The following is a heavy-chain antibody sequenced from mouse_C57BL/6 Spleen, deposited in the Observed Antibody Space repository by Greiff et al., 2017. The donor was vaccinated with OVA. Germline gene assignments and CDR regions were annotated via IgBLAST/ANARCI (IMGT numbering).Heavy chain of an antibody. J-gene: IGHJ3*01. CDR1: GYTFTSYW. CDR2: IHPNSGST. Sequence: QVQLKQPGAELVKPGASVKLSCKASGYTFTSYWMHWVKQRPGQGLEWIGMIHPNSGSTNYNEKFKSKATLTVDKSSSTAYMQLSSLTSEDSAVYYCARSPHYYGFAYWGQGTLVTVSA. CDR3: ARSPHYYGFAY. V-gene: IGHV1-64*01. D-gene: IGHD1-1*01.